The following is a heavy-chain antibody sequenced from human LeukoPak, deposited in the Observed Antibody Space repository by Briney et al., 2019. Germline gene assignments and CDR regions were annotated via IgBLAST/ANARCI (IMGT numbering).Heavy chain of an antibody. CDR2: IYYSGST. V-gene: IGHV4-31*03. Sequence: NPSQTLSLTCTVSGGSISSGGYYWSWIRQHPGKGLEWIGYIYYSGSTYYNPSLKSRVTISVDTSKNQFSLKLSSVTAADTAVYYCARGLPAYSYGYCYFDYWGQGTLVTVSS. D-gene: IGHD5-18*01. J-gene: IGHJ4*02. CDR1: GGSISSGGYY. CDR3: ARGLPAYSYGYCYFDY.